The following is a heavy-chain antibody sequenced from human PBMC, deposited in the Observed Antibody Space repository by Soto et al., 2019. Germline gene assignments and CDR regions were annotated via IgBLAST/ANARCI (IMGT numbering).Heavy chain of an antibody. V-gene: IGHV1-46*01. CDR2: INPNGGST. CDR3: ATGPLWFGESPPRFAGGLFVY. D-gene: IGHD3-10*01. CDR1: GDTFTSYY. J-gene: IGHJ4*02. Sequence: ASVKVSCKAPGDTFTSYYVHWVRQAPGHGLEWMGVINPNGGSTRFAQKFQGRVTMTRDTSTSTVYMELRGLTSEDTAVYYCATGPLWFGESPPRFAGGLFVYWGQGTQVTVSS.